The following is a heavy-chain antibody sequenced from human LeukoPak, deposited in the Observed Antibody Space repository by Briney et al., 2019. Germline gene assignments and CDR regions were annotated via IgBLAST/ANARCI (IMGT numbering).Heavy chain of an antibody. D-gene: IGHD2-2*02. CDR3: ARQGCSSTSCYRSWDY. J-gene: IGHJ4*02. Sequence: PSETLSLTCAVYGGSFSGFYWSWIRQPPGKGLEWIGEIHHSGSTNYNPSLKSRVTISVDTSKNQFSLRLSSVTAADTAVYYCARQGCSSTSCYRSWDYWGQGTLVTVSS. CDR2: IHHSGST. CDR1: GGSFSGFY. V-gene: IGHV4-34*01.